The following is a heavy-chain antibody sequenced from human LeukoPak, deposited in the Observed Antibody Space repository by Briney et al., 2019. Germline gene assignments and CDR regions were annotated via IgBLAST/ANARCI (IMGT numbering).Heavy chain of an antibody. D-gene: IGHD3-3*01. CDR3: ARLYYDSSGPQD. Sequence: SSETLSLTCTVSGGSISSYYWSWIRQPPGKGLEWIGYIYYSGSTNYNPSLKSRVTISVDTFKNQFSLKLSSVTAADTAVYYCARLYYDSSGPQDWGQGTLVTVSS. V-gene: IGHV4-59*08. J-gene: IGHJ4*02. CDR2: IYYSGST. CDR1: GGSISSYY.